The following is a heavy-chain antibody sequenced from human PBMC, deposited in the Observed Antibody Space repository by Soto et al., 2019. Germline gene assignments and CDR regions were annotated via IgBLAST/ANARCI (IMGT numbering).Heavy chain of an antibody. CDR1: GYTFTSYG. CDR3: ARVTDRYYYDSSGYFWVPNYFDY. V-gene: IGHV1-18*01. D-gene: IGHD3-22*01. J-gene: IGHJ4*02. Sequence: GASVKVSCTASGYTFTSYGISWVRQAPGQGLEWMGWISAYNGNTNYAQKLQGRVTMTTDTSTSTAYMELRSLRSDDTAVYYCARVTDRYYYDSSGYFWVPNYFDYWGQGTLVTVSS. CDR2: ISAYNGNT.